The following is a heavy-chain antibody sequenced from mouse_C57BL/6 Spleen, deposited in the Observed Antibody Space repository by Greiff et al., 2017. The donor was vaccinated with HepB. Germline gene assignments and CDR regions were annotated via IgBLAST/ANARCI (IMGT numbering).Heavy chain of an antibody. J-gene: IGHJ3*01. CDR1: GYTFTSYG. D-gene: IGHD2-3*01. CDR2: IYPRSGNT. CDR3: ARDDGNYPFAY. V-gene: IGHV1-81*01. Sequence: QVQLQQSGAELARPGASVKLSCKASGYTFTSYGISWVKQRTGQGLEWIGEIYPRSGNTYYNEKFKGKATLTADKSSSTAYMVLRSLTSEDSAVYFCARDDGNYPFAYWGQGTLVTVSA.